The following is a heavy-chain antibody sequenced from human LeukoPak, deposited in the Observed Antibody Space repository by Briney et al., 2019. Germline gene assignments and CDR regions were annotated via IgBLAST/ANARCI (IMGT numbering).Heavy chain of an antibody. Sequence: GSLRLSCAASGFSFSTYSMNWIRQPPGKGLEWIGYISYSGSTNYNPSLKSRVSISVETSKNQFSLKLSSVTAADTAVYYCARGNWNYASFWFDPWGQGTLVTVSS. CDR1: GFSFSTYS. V-gene: IGHV4-59*01. D-gene: IGHD1-7*01. CDR3: ARGNWNYASFWFDP. J-gene: IGHJ5*02. CDR2: ISYSGST.